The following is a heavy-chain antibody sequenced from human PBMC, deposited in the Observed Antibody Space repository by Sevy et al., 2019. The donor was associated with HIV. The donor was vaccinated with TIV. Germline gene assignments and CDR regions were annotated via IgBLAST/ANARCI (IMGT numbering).Heavy chain of an antibody. J-gene: IGHJ6*03. Sequence: SVKVSCKASGGTLSNYAISWVRQAPGQGLEWMGGIIPIFGAASYAQKFQGRVTITADKSTSTVYMELSSLRSEDTAVYYCARGGGMRSYYYYYMDVWGKGTTVTVSS. D-gene: IGHD3-16*01. CDR3: ARGGGMRSYYYYYMDV. V-gene: IGHV1-69*06. CDR2: IIPIFGAA. CDR1: GGTLSNYA.